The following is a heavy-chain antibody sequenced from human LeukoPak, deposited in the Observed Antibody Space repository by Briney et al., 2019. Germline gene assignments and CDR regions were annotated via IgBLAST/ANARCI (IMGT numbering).Heavy chain of an antibody. V-gene: IGHV1-8*03. D-gene: IGHD5-24*01. CDR3: ARGGVDGYNLIPY. CDR2: MNPNSGNT. Sequence: ASVKVSCKASGYTFTNHDINWVRQATGQGLEWMGWMNPNSGNTGYAQKFQGRVTITRNTSISTAYMQLSSLRSEDTAVYYCARGGVDGYNLIPYGGQGTLVTVSS. CDR1: GYTFTNHD. J-gene: IGHJ4*02.